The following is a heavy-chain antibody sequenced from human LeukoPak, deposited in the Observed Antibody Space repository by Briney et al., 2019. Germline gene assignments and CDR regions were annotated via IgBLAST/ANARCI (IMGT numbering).Heavy chain of an antibody. CDR3: ATVTSYRVDY. J-gene: IGHJ4*02. Sequence: GGSLRLSCTSTGFTFGDYGVTWARQAPGKGLEWVANINHDGRKKCYVDSVKGRFTISRDNAKNLLYLQMNSLRPEDTAVYYCATVTSYRVDYWGQGTLVTVSS. V-gene: IGHV3-7*01. CDR2: INHDGRKK. D-gene: IGHD1-1*01. CDR1: GFTFGDYG.